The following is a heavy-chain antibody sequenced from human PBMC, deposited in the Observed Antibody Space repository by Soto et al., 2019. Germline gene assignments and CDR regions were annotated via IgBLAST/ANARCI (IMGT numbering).Heavy chain of an antibody. Sequence: QVQLVQSGDEVKRPGASVKVSCKASGYTFCNYGVTWVRQAPGQALEWMGWISSKNGNTNFTQKFRGRVTMTTDPTTTTVEMKVRSLKPDDAAVYYRAIQGPETPPDYWGQGTLVTVSS. CDR3: AIQGPETPPDY. CDR1: GYTFCNYG. D-gene: IGHD1-1*01. J-gene: IGHJ4*02. CDR2: ISSKNGNT. V-gene: IGHV1-18*01.